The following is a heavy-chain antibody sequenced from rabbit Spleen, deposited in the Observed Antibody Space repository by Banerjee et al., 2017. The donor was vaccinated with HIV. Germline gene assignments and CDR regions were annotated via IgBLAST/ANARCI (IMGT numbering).Heavy chain of an antibody. Sequence: QEQLVESGGGLVQPGGSLKLSCKASGFDFSNYGVSWVRQAPGKGLEWIGYIEPIFGNTYYANWVNGRFTISKTSSTTVTLQMTSLTAADTATYFCAREVLYATYAGFGDATIYYFDLWGQGPWSPS. CDR2: IEPIFGNT. J-gene: IGHJ4*01. V-gene: IGHV1S39*01. D-gene: IGHD6-1*01. CDR3: AREVLYATYAGFGDATIYYFDL. CDR1: GFDFSNYG.